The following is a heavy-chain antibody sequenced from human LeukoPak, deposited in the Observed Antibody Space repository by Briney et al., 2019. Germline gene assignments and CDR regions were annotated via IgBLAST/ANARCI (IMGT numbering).Heavy chain of an antibody. Sequence: PSETLSLTCAVYGGSFSGYYWSWIRQPPGKGLEWIGEINHGGSTNYNPSLKSRVTISVDTSKNQFSLKLSSVTAADTAVYYCARSAAAGSFFDYWGQGTLVTVSS. CDR3: ARSAAAGSFFDY. J-gene: IGHJ4*02. CDR2: INHGGST. V-gene: IGHV4-34*01. D-gene: IGHD6-13*01. CDR1: GGSFSGYY.